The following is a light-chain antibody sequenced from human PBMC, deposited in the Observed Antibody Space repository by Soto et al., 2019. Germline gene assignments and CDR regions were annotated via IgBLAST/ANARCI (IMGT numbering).Light chain of an antibody. CDR2: AAS. V-gene: IGKV1-6*01. J-gene: IGKJ1*01. CDR3: LQDYNYPWT. Sequence: AIQMTQSPSSLSASVGDRVTITCRASQGIRNDLGWYQQKPGKAPKLLIYAASSVQTGVPSRFSGSGSCTDFTLTISSLQPEDCATYYCLQDYNYPWTFGQGTKVEIK. CDR1: QGIRND.